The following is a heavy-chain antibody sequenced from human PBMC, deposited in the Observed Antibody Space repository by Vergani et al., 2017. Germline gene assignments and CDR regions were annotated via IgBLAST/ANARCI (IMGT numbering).Heavy chain of an antibody. CDR2: IYHSGLT. D-gene: IGHD6-19*01. Sequence: QVQLQESGPGLVKPSGTLYLTCAVSGGSISSSNWWSWVRQPPGKGLEWIGEIYHSGLTNYNPSLMRRVTISVDKSKNQFSLKLSSGTAADTAVYYCARDTGYSSGWERAFDIWGQGTMVTVSS. CDR3: ARDTGYSSGWERAFDI. V-gene: IGHV4-4*02. CDR1: GGSISSSNW. J-gene: IGHJ3*02.